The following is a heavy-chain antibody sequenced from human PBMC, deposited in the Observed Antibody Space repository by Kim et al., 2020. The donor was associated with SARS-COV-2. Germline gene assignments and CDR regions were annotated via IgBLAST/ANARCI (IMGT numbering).Heavy chain of an antibody. J-gene: IGHJ6*02. Sequence: SVKVSCKASGGPFSSFTISWVRQAPGQGLEWLGGLIPVLGTPDYAQKFQGRVTITADESTNTAYMELSSLRSDDTAVYYCAAKRVLGFGGNYYYEMDVWGQGTTVAVSS. CDR3: AAKRVLGFGGNYYYEMDV. CDR2: LIPVLGTP. D-gene: IGHD3-10*01. CDR1: GGPFSSFT. V-gene: IGHV1-69*13.